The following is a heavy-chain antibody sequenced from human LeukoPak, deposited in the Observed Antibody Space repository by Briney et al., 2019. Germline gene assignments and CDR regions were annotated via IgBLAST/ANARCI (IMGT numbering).Heavy chain of an antibody. CDR3: ARDHYDYVWGSYRTDS. CDR1: GFTFSSYN. CDR2: ISISSSYI. D-gene: IGHD3-16*02. V-gene: IGHV3-21*01. J-gene: IGHJ4*02. Sequence: GGSLRLSCAASGFTFSSYNMNWVRQAPGKGLEWVSSISISSSYIYYADSVKGRFTISRDNAKNSLYLQMNSLRAEDTAVYYCARDHYDYVWGSYRTDSWGQGTLVTVSS.